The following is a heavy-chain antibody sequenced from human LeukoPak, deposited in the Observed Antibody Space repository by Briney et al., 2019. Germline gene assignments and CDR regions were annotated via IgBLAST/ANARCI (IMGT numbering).Heavy chain of an antibody. CDR3: ARASITMVRGVTS. D-gene: IGHD3-10*01. J-gene: IGHJ4*02. CDR1: GYTFTGYY. V-gene: IGHV1-2*02. CDR2: INPNSGGT. Sequence: ASVKVSCKASGYTFTGYYMHWVRQAPGQGLEWMGWINPNSGGTNYAQKFQGRVTMTRDTSISTAYMELSRLRSEDTAVYYCARASITMVRGVTSWGQGTLVTVSS.